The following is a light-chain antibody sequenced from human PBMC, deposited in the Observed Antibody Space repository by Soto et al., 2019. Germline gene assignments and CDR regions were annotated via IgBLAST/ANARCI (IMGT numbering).Light chain of an antibody. CDR1: QSVSSN. Sequence: EIVMTQSPATLSVSPGERATLSCRASQSVSSNLAWYQQKPGQAPRLLMYGISTRATGIPARFSGSGSGTEFTLTISSLQSEDFAIYYCQQYNNWPGTFGQGTKVEIK. CDR2: GIS. J-gene: IGKJ1*01. V-gene: IGKV3-15*01. CDR3: QQYNNWPGT.